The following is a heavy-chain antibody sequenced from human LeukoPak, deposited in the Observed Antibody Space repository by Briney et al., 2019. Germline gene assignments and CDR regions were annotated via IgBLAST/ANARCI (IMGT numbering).Heavy chain of an antibody. J-gene: IGHJ5*02. CDR1: GDSISNNYW. Sequence: PSETLSLTCAVSGDSISNNYWWRWVRQFPGKGLEWIGEIYRGGSTNYNPSLKSRVTISIDKSKNQFSLNLSSVTAADTAVYYCATYGSGTSRRSNWFDPWGQGTLVTVSS. V-gene: IGHV4-4*02. CDR2: IYRGGST. D-gene: IGHD3-10*01. CDR3: ATYGSGTSRRSNWFDP.